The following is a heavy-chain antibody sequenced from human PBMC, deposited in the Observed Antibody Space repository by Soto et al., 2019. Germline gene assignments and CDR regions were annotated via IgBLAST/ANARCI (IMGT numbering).Heavy chain of an antibody. D-gene: IGHD6-6*01. CDR3: ARARYSSSPYYYYYGMDV. Sequence: GGSLRLSCAASGFTFSSYDMHWVRQATGKGLEWVSAIGTAGDTYYPGSVKGRFTISRENAKNSLYLQMNSLRAEDTAVYYCARARYSSSPYYYYYGMDVWGQGTTVTVSS. J-gene: IGHJ6*02. V-gene: IGHV3-13*01. CDR1: GFTFSSYD. CDR2: IGTAGDT.